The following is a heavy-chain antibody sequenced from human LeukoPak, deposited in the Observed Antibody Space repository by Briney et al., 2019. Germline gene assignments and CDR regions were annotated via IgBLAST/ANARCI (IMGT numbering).Heavy chain of an antibody. V-gene: IGHV3-7*01. J-gene: IGHJ3*02. CDR1: GFTFSSYW. CDR2: IRRDGSVE. D-gene: IGHD3-22*01. CDR3: ARDSIPQSSGYYFDAFDM. Sequence: GGSLRLSCAASGFTFSSYWMTWVRQAPGKGLEWVANIRRDGSVEYYVDSVKGRFTISRDNTKNSLYLQMNSLRAEDTAVYYCARDSIPQSSGYYFDAFDMWGQGTMVTVSS.